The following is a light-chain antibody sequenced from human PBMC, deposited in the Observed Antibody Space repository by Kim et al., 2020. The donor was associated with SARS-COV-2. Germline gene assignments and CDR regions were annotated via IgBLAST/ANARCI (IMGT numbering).Light chain of an antibody. V-gene: IGLV1-51*01. CDR3: GTWDSSLSAWV. Sequence: GQKVTISCSGSSSNIGNNYVSWYQQLPGTAPTLLIYDNNKRPSGIPDRFSGSKSGTSATLGITGLQTGDEADYYCGTWDSSLSAWVFGGGTKLTVL. J-gene: IGLJ3*02. CDR2: DNN. CDR1: SSNIGNNY.